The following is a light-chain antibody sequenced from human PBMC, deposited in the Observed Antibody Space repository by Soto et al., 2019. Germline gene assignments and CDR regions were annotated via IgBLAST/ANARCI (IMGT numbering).Light chain of an antibody. CDR1: QNVYSSY. Sequence: EIVLTQSPGTLSLSPGERASLSCRASQNVYSSYLAWYQQRPGQAPRLLIHGASIRATGIPDRFSGSGSGTDFTLTISRLESEDFAEYYCQQYGSSPITFGQGTRLEIK. CDR2: GAS. CDR3: QQYGSSPIT. J-gene: IGKJ5*01. V-gene: IGKV3-20*01.